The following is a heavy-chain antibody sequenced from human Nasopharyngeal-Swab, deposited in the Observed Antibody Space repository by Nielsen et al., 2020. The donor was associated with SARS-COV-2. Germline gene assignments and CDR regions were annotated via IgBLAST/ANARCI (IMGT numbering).Heavy chain of an antibody. J-gene: IGHJ4*02. D-gene: IGHD6-13*01. CDR3: ARHRYSSSWSWYLDY. Sequence: SETLSLTCTVSGGSIGSSSYYWGWIRQPPGKGLEWIGSIYYSGSTYYNPSLKSRVTISVDTSKNQFSLKLSSVTAADTAVYYCARHRYSSSWSWYLDYWGQGTLVTVSS. CDR2: IYYSGST. CDR1: GGSIGSSSYY. V-gene: IGHV4-39*01.